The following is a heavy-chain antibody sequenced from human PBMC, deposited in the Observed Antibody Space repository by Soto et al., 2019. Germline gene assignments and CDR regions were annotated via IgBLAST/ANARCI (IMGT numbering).Heavy chain of an antibody. J-gene: IGHJ4*02. V-gene: IGHV3-66*01. Sequence: PGGSLRLSCAASGFTVSSNYMSWVRQAPGKGLEWVSVIYSGGSTYYADSVKGRFTISRDNSKNTLYLQMNSLRAEDTDVYYSASLGYYDILTGSDYWGQGTLVTVSS. D-gene: IGHD3-9*01. CDR2: IYSGGST. CDR3: ASLGYYDILTGSDY. CDR1: GFTVSSNY.